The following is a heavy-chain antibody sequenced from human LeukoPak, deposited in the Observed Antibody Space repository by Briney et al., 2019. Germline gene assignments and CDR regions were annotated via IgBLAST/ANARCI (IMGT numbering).Heavy chain of an antibody. CDR3: ARADFIDAGPYLIGP. CDR1: GYSFTDYY. Sequence: ASVRVSCKTSGYSFTDYYIHWVRQAPGQGLEWMAWINTKTGRTSSARKFQGRVTMTRDPSITTVYMDMAWLTSDDTAIYFCARADFIDAGPYLIGPWGQGTLVTVSS. J-gene: IGHJ5*02. CDR2: INTKTGRT. D-gene: IGHD3-3*01. V-gene: IGHV1-2*02.